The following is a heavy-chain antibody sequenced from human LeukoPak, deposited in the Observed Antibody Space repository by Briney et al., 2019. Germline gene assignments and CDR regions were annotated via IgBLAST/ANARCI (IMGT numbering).Heavy chain of an antibody. D-gene: IGHD6-25*01. J-gene: IGHJ6*03. V-gene: IGHV3-74*01. CDR3: ARSAPAGFSYYSYYMDV. CDR1: GFTFSSYW. CDR2: INSNGSST. Sequence: GGSLRLSCAASGFTFSSYWMHWVRQAPGKGLVWVSRINSNGSSTTYADSVKGRFTISRDNAKNTVYLQMNSLRAEDTAVYYCARSAPAGFSYYSYYMDVWGKGTTVTISS.